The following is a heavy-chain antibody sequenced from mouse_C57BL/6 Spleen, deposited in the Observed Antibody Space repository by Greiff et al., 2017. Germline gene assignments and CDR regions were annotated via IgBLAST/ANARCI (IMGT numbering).Heavy chain of an antibody. CDR3: AKAYGNSSFFDD. CDR1: GYTFTSYW. V-gene: IGHV1-72*01. J-gene: IGHJ2*01. D-gene: IGHD1-1*01. Sequence: QLQQPGAELVKPGASVKLSCKASGYTFTSYWMHWVKQRPGRGREWIGRIDPNSGGTKYNEKFKSKATLTVDKPSSTAYMQLSSLTSEGSAVYYCAKAYGNSSFFDDWGQGTTLTVSS. CDR2: IDPNSGGT.